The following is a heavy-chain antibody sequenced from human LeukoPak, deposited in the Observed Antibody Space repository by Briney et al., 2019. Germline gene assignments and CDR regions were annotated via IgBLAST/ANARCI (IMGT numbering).Heavy chain of an antibody. D-gene: IGHD4-17*01. CDR1: GGSISSLY. V-gene: IGHV4-59*06. CDR3: ARGTTVTTNFDY. J-gene: IGHJ4*02. Sequence: SETLSLTCSVSGGSISSLYWSWIRQHPGKGLEWIGYIYYSGFTYYNPSLKSRVTISLDTSKNQFSLKLSSVTAADTAVYYCARGTTVTTNFDYWGQGTLVTVSS. CDR2: IYYSGFT.